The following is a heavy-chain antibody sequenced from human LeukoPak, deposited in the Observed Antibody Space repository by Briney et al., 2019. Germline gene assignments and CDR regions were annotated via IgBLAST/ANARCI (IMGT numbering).Heavy chain of an antibody. J-gene: IGHJ5*01. D-gene: IGHD3-10*01. CDR1: GGSISSYY. CDR3: ARASGSVIYYNSCDS. CDR2: IYYTGST. V-gene: IGHV4-59*08. Sequence: SETLSLTCTVSGGSISSYYWSWIRQPPGKGLEWIGYIYYTGSTNYNPSLKRRVTISVDTSKNQFSLKLSSVTAADTAVYYCARASGSVIYYNSCDSWGQGILVAVSS.